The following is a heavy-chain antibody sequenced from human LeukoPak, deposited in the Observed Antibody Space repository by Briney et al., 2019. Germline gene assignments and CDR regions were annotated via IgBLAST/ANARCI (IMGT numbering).Heavy chain of an antibody. D-gene: IGHD3-22*01. CDR2: IYYSGST. J-gene: IGHJ4*02. CDR3: ARDGSYYDSSSPPY. CDR1: GGTVSSGSYY. V-gene: IGHV4-61*01. Sequence: SETLSLTCTVSGGTVSSGSYYWSWTRQPPGKGLEWIGYIYYSGSTNYNPSLKSRVTISVDTSKNQFSLKLSSVTAADTAVYYCARDGSYYDSSSPPYWGQGTLVTVSS.